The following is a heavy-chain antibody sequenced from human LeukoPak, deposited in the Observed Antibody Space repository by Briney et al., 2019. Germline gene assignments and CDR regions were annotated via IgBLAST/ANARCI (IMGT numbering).Heavy chain of an antibody. Sequence: PGRSLRLSCAASGFTFSSYAMHWVRQAPGKGLEWVAVIPYDGSNKYYADSVKGRFTISRDNSKNTLYLQMNSLRAEDTAVYYCARDYYRDGYYFDYWGQGTLVTVSS. CDR3: ARDYYRDGYYFDY. D-gene: IGHD1-26*01. CDR2: IPYDGSNK. CDR1: GFTFSSYA. J-gene: IGHJ4*02. V-gene: IGHV3-30*04.